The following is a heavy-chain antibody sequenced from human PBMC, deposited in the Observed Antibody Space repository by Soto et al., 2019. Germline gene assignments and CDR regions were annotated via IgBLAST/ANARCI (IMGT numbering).Heavy chain of an antibody. CDR2: MNPNIGNT. V-gene: IGHV1-8*01. D-gene: IGHD2-15*01. CDR3: ARGGRYCSGGSCYPAGYYYMDV. Sequence: ASVKVSCKASGYTFTSYDINWVRQATGQGLEWMGWMNPNIGNTGYAQKFQGRVTMTRNTSISTAYMDLSSLRSEDTAVYYCARGGRYCSGGSCYPAGYYYMDVWGKGTTVTVSS. J-gene: IGHJ6*03. CDR1: GYTFTSYD.